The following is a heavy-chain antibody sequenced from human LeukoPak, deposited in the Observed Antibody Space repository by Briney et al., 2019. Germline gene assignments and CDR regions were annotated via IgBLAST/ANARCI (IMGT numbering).Heavy chain of an antibody. CDR2: IWHDGSNK. Sequence: GGSLRLSCAASGFTFSSYGMHWVRQAPGKGLEWVAVIWHDGSNKYYADSVKGRFTISRDNSKNTLYLQMNSLRAEDTAVYYCARGTIVVVPAAPVHGMDVWGQGTTVTVSS. CDR3: ARGTIVVVPAAPVHGMDV. D-gene: IGHD2-2*01. V-gene: IGHV3-33*01. J-gene: IGHJ6*02. CDR1: GFTFSSYG.